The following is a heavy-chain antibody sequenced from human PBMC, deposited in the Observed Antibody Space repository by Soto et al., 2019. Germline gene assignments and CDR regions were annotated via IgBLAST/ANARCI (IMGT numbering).Heavy chain of an antibody. J-gene: IGHJ4*02. CDR2: IIPILGIA. D-gene: IGHD4-17*01. V-gene: IGHV1-69*08. CDR1: GGTFSSYT. CDR3: ARERGRYGDYNSGQGVEDY. Sequence: QVQLVQSGAEVKKPGSSVKVSCKASGGTFSSYTISWVRQAPGQGLEWMGRIIPILGIANYAQKFQGRVTITADKSTSTAYMELSSLRSEDTAVYYCARERGRYGDYNSGQGVEDYWGQGTLVTVSS.